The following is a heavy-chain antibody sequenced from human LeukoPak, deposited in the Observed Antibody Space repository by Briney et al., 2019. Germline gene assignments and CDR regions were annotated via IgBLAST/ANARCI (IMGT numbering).Heavy chain of an antibody. Sequence: PSETLSLTCTVSGGPISSYYWSWIRQPPGKGLEWIGYIYYSESTNYNPSLKSRVTISVDTSKNQFSLKLSSVTAADTAVYYCARGLSRLDVWGKGTTVTVSS. V-gene: IGHV4-59*01. CDR2: IYYSEST. J-gene: IGHJ6*04. D-gene: IGHD2/OR15-2a*01. CDR1: GGPISSYY. CDR3: ARGLSRLDV.